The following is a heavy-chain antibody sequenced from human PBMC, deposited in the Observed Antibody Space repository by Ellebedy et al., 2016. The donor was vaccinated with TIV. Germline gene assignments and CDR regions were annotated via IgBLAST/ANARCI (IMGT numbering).Heavy chain of an antibody. V-gene: IGHV3-33*01. CDR2: IWNDGRNK. Sequence: GESLKISXAASGFTFSAYVMHWVRQAPGKGVEWVALIWNDGRNKKYLDSVEGRFTVSRDNSNQMLYLQMDSLKAEDTAIYYCAREKAGPYDYWGQGVLVTVSS. J-gene: IGHJ4*02. CDR3: AREKAGPYDY. CDR1: GFTFSAYV.